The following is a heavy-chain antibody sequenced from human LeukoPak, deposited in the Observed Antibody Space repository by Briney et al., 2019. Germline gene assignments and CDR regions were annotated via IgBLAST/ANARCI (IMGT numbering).Heavy chain of an antibody. V-gene: IGHV4-39*02. CDR2: IYYSGST. Sequence: TETLSLTCTVSGRSISSSSYYWGWIRQPPGKGLEWIRSIYYSGSTYYTPSLKTRDTISVDTSKNQFSLKLSSVTAADTAVYYCAREGNDAFDIWGQGTMVTVSS. CDR3: AREGNDAFDI. CDR1: GRSISSSSYY. J-gene: IGHJ3*02.